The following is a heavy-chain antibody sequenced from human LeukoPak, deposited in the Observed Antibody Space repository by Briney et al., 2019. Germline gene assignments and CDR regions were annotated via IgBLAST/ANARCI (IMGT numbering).Heavy chain of an antibody. Sequence: PSETLSLTCSVSGYSISSGYYWGWLRQPPGKGLEWIGYIFHRGGTSYNPSLKSRILFSVDTSQNQFSLKLNSVTAADTAVYYCVREILYCSGGSCYRGPFDNWGQGTLVTVSA. CDR3: VREILYCSGGSCYRGPFDN. J-gene: IGHJ4*02. CDR2: IFHRGGT. CDR1: GYSISSGYY. D-gene: IGHD2-15*01. V-gene: IGHV4-38-2*02.